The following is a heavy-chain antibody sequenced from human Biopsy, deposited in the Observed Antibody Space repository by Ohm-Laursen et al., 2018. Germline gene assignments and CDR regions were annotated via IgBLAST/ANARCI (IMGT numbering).Heavy chain of an antibody. CDR1: GFTFDDHA. CDR2: ISWNSDKI. D-gene: IGHD4-17*01. J-gene: IGHJ6*02. V-gene: IGHV3-9*01. Sequence: SLRLSCAASGFTFDDHAMHWVRQPPGKGLEWVSGISWNSDKIGYADSVKGRFTISRDNAKNSLYLQMNSLRPEDTAFYYCTKDQDYGDYGMDVWGQGTTVTVSS. CDR3: TKDQDYGDYGMDV.